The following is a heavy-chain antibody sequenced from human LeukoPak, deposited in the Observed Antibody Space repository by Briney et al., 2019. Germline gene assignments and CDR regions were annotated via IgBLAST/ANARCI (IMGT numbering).Heavy chain of an antibody. V-gene: IGHV1-18*01. CDR3: ARASSDYDSSGFGLDY. Sequence: ASVKVSCKASGYTFTSYGISWVRQAPGQGLEWMGWISAYNGNTNYAQKLQGRVTMTTDTSTGTAYMELRSLRSDDTAVYYCARASSDYDSSGFGLDYWGQGTLVTVSS. D-gene: IGHD3-22*01. CDR1: GYTFTSYG. J-gene: IGHJ4*02. CDR2: ISAYNGNT.